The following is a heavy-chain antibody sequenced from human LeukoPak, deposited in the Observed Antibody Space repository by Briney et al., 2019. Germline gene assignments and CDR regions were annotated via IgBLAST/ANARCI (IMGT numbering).Heavy chain of an antibody. Sequence: GGSLRLSCAASGFTVSSSYMSWVRQAPGKGLEWVSVIFTGGITYYADSVKGRFTISRDDSKNTLYLQMNSLRAEDTAVYYCASHHNYYYYMDVWGKGTTVTISS. V-gene: IGHV3-66*04. CDR2: IFTGGIT. CDR3: ASHHNYYYYMDV. CDR1: GFTVSSSY. J-gene: IGHJ6*03.